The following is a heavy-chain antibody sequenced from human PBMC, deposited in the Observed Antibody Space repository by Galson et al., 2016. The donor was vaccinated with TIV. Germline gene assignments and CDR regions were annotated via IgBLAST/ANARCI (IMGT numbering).Heavy chain of an antibody. CDR2: IIPIYATT. CDR1: GGTFRSYT. D-gene: IGHD1-20*01. V-gene: IGHV1-69*13. J-gene: IGHJ1*01. Sequence: SVKVSCKASGGTFRSYTIIWVRQAPGQGLECLGGIIPIYATTNYAQNFQGRVTITADASARTVSMELGSLRSEDTAVYFRARAPPEGYNCNQYFQHWGQGTRVTVSS. CDR3: ARAPPEGYNCNQYFQH.